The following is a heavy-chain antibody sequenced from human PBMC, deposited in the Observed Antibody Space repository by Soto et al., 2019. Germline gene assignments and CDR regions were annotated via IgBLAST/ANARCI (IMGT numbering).Heavy chain of an antibody. D-gene: IGHD1-26*01. V-gene: IGHV2-5*05. CDR2: IYWDDAK. Sequence: QITLKASGPSLVQPTQTLTLTCTFSGFPLNTAGVGVAWFRPPPGKALEWLGLIYWDDAKRYGPSLKNTLTSTKDTAKNQVVLTLVSTGPMDTVTYVCTREVGERFDYWGPG. CDR1: GFPLNTAGVG. J-gene: IGHJ4*02. CDR3: TREVGERFDY.